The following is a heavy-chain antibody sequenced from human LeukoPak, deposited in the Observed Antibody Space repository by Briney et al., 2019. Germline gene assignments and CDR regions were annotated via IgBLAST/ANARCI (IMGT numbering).Heavy chain of an antibody. J-gene: IGHJ6*02. CDR3: AKDSSYNWNLYYYYGMDV. CDR1: GFTFSSYG. CDR2: ISYDGSNK. Sequence: GGSLRLSCAASGFTFSSYGMHWVRQAPGKGLEWVAVISYDGSNKYYADSVKGRFTISRDNSKNTLYLQMNSLRAEDTAVYYCAKDSSYNWNLYYYYGMDVWGQGTTVTVSS. V-gene: IGHV3-30*18. D-gene: IGHD1-20*01.